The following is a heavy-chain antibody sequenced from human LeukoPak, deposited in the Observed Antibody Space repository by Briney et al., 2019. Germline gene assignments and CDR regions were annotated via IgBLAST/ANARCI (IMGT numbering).Heavy chain of an antibody. Sequence: SETLSLTCAVYGGSFSGNYWSWIRQPPGKVLEWIGEINHSGSTNYSPSLKSRVSIYVDTSKNQFSLWLSSVTAADTAVYYCARGSMHGSGSPYYFDSWGQGTLVTVSS. J-gene: IGHJ4*02. CDR1: GGSFSGNY. CDR2: INHSGST. V-gene: IGHV4-34*01. CDR3: ARGSMHGSGSPYYFDS. D-gene: IGHD3-10*01.